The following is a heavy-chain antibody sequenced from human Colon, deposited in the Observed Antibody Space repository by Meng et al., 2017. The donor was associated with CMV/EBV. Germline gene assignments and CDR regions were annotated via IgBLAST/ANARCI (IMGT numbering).Heavy chain of an antibody. J-gene: IGHJ4*02. CDR3: TTDSGIGPRPLFGN. D-gene: IGHD6-6*01. CDR1: GLTVNNVW. Sequence: GESLKISCIVSGLTVNNVWMSWARQGSGKGLEWVGHIKSETRGGTTHYAESGKGRFTMSRDDSKNAFYLQMNNLKLEDTAVYYCTTDSGIGPRPLFGNWGQGTLVTVSS. V-gene: IGHV3-15*01. CDR2: IKSETRGGTT.